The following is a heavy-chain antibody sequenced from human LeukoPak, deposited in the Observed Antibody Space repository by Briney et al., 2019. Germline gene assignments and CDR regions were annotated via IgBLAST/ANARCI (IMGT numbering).Heavy chain of an antibody. V-gene: IGHV3-23*01. Sequence: GGSLRLSCAGSGYTFRFYAMTWVPQAPGKGLEWVSGISGDASVSNDADSVKGRFNISRDNSKNTLYLQLNSLRVEDTAIYYCAKAYSSSLYGDAFHIWGQGTMVTVS. D-gene: IGHD6-13*01. CDR2: ISGDASVS. CDR1: GYTFRFYA. J-gene: IGHJ3*02. CDR3: AKAYSSSLYGDAFHI.